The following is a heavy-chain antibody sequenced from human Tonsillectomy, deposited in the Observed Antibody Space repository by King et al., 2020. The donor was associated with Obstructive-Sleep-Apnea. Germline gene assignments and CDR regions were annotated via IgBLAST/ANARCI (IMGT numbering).Heavy chain of an antibody. J-gene: IGHJ6*02. CDR2: IWYDGSNK. V-gene: IGHV3-33*01. CDR3: ARDHDDILTGALGYYYGMDV. D-gene: IGHD3-9*01. Sequence: VQLVESGGGVVQPGRSLRLSCAASGFTFTSYGMHWVRQAPGKGLEWVAVIWYDGSNKYYADSWKGRFTISRDNSKNTLYLQMNSLSAEETAVYYCARDHDDILTGALGYYYGMDVWGQGTTVTVSS. CDR1: GFTFTSYG.